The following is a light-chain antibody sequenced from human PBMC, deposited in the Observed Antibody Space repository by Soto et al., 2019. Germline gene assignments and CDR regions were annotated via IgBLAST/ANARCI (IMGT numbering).Light chain of an antibody. CDR2: ATS. CDR1: QSVSSSY. CDR3: QQYNNWPLT. J-gene: IGKJ4*01. V-gene: IGKV3-15*01. Sequence: EIVLTQSPATLSLSPGERATLSCGASQSVSSSYLAWYQQKPGQAPRLLIYATSTRATGIPARFSGSGSGTEFTLTISSLQSEDFAVYYCQQYNNWPLTFGGGTKVDIK.